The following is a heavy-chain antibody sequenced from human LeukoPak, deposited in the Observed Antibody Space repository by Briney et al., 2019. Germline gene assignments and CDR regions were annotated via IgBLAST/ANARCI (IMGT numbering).Heavy chain of an antibody. V-gene: IGHV3-7*01. CDR3: ARIAAAYYYYYMDV. D-gene: IGHD6-13*01. Sequence: PGGSLRLSCAAPGFTFSSYWMSWVRQAPGKGQEWVANIKQDGSEKYYVDSVKGRFTISRDNAKNSLYLQMNSLRAEDTAVYYCARIAAAYYYYYMDVWGKGTTVTVSS. CDR1: GFTFSSYW. CDR2: IKQDGSEK. J-gene: IGHJ6*03.